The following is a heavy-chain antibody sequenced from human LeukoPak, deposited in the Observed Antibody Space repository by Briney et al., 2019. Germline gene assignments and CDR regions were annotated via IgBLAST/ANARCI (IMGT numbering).Heavy chain of an antibody. CDR1: GGSLSGYY. Sequence: SETVSLTCSVCGGSLSGYYWSWLRQPPGRRLEGIRYIYYTGNSTYNPSLKSQVTISIDRSNNLFCLKVTAVTFADTAVCFCARHPGASFDSWRQGNLVTVSS. CDR3: ARHPGASFDS. CDR2: IYYTGNS. V-gene: IGHV4-59*08. J-gene: IGHJ4*02. D-gene: IGHD7-27*01.